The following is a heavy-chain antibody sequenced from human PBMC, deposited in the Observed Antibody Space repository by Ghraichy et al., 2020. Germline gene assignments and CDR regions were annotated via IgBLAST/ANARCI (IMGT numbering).Heavy chain of an antibody. J-gene: IGHJ4*02. V-gene: IGHV3-30*18. CDR1: GFTFSSYG. D-gene: IGHD5-18*01. CDR3: AKDAQQLWLLLDY. CDR2: ISYDGSNK. Sequence: GGSLRLSCAASGFTFSSYGMHWVRQAPGKGLEWVAVISYDGSNKYYADSVKGRFTISRDNSKNTLYLQMNSLRAEDTAVYYCAKDAQQLWLLLDYWGQGTLVTVSS.